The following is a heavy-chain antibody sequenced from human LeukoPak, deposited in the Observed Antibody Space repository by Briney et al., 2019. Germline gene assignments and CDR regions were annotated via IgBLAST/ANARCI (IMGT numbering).Heavy chain of an antibody. CDR3: AKGNSSSWYAPLDY. Sequence: PGGSLRLSCAASGFTFSSYAMSWVRQAPGKGLEWVSAISGSGGSTYYADSVKGRFTISRDNSKNTLYLQMNSLRAEDTAVYYWAKGNSSSWYAPLDYWGQGTLVTVSS. CDR1: GFTFSSYA. D-gene: IGHD6-13*01. V-gene: IGHV3-23*01. J-gene: IGHJ4*02. CDR2: ISGSGGST.